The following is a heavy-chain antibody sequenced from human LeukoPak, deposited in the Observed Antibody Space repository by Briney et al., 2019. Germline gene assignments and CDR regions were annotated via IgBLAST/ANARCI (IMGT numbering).Heavy chain of an antibody. Sequence: PGGSLRLSCAASGFTFSSYGMHWVRQAPGKGLEWVAVIWYGGSNKYYADSVKGRFTISRDNSKNTLYLQMNSLRAEDTAVYYCAKDSNSGSYETYYYYYMDVWGKGTTVTVSS. CDR1: GFTFSSYG. CDR2: IWYGGSNK. V-gene: IGHV3-30*02. D-gene: IGHD1-26*01. J-gene: IGHJ6*03. CDR3: AKDSNSGSYETYYYYYMDV.